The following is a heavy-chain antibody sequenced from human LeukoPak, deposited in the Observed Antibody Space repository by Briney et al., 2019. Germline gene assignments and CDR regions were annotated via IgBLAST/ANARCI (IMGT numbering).Heavy chain of an antibody. CDR1: GYTFTVYY. J-gene: IGHJ3*02. CDR3: ARGFQGLDAFDI. Sequence: ASVTVSCTASGYTFTVYYMHWVRQAPGQGLEWMGWINPNSGGTNYAQKFQGRVTMTRDTSISTAYMELSGLRSDDTAVYYCARGFQGLDAFDIWGQGTMVTVSS. CDR2: INPNSGGT. D-gene: IGHD2-21*01. V-gene: IGHV1-2*02.